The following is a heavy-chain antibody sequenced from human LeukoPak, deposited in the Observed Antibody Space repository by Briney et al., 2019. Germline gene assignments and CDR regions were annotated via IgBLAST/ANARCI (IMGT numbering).Heavy chain of an antibody. J-gene: IGHJ3*02. CDR2: IYYSGST. Sequence: SETLSLTCTVSGGSIGSYYWSWIRQPPGKGLEWIGYIYYSGSTNYNPSLKSRVTISVDTSKNQFSLKLSSVTAADTAVYYCAGMKLGGLDAFDIWGQGTMVTVSS. D-gene: IGHD4-23*01. CDR3: AGMKLGGLDAFDI. CDR1: GGSIGSYY. V-gene: IGHV4-59*01.